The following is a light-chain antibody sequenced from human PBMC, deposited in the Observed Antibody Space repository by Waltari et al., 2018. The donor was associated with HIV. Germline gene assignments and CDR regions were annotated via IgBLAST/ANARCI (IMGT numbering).Light chain of an antibody. CDR3: QQYNDFPLT. CDR1: QSISNN. J-gene: IGKJ4*01. V-gene: IGKV3-15*01. Sequence: ATLSCRASQSISNNLAWYQQNPGQAPRLLIYGASTKDTAIPARFSGSGSGTEFTLTISSLQSEDFAVYYCQQYNDFPLTFGGGTKVEIK. CDR2: GAS.